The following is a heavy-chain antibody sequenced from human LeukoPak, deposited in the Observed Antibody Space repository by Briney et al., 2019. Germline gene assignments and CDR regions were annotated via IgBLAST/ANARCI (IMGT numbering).Heavy chain of an antibody. CDR2: ISSSSSYI. CDR3: ARDPGCSSTSCYTGGDY. CDR1: GFTFSSYS. V-gene: IGHV3-21*01. D-gene: IGHD2-2*02. J-gene: IGHJ4*02. Sequence: GGSLRLSCAASGFTFSSYSMNCVRQAPGKGLEWVSSISSSSSYIYYADSVKGRFTISRDNAKNSLYLQMNSLRAEDTAVYYCARDPGCSSTSCYTGGDYWGQGTLVTVSS.